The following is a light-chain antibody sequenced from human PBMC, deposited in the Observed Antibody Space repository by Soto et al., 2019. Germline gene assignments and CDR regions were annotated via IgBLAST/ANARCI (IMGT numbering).Light chain of an antibody. CDR3: MQATQSYT. CDR2: KIS. V-gene: IGKV2-24*01. CDR1: QSLVHIDGNTY. J-gene: IGKJ2*01. Sequence: DIVLTQTRLSSPVTLGQPASISCRSSQSLVHIDGNTYFNWLQQRPGQPPRLLIYKISNRFPVVPDRFSGSGAGTDFTLKISRVEAEDGGVYYCMQATQSYTFGQGTRLEIK.